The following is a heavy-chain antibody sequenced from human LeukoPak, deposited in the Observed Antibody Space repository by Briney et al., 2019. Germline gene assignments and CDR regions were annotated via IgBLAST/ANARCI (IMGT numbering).Heavy chain of an antibody. V-gene: IGHV3-33*01. D-gene: IGHD3-3*01. CDR1: GFTFSSYG. Sequence: PGGSLRLSCAASGFTFSSYGMHWVRQAPGKGLEWVAVIWYDGSNKYYADSVKGRFTISRDNSKNTLYLQMNSLRAEDTAVYYCARSRITIFGVVIQGYFDYWGQGTLVTVSS. CDR2: IWYDGSNK. J-gene: IGHJ4*02. CDR3: ARSRITIFGVVIQGYFDY.